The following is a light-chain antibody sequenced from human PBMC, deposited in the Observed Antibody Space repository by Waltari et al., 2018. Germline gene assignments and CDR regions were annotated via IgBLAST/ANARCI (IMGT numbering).Light chain of an antibody. CDR2: SND. V-gene: IGLV1-44*01. CDR3: AARDDSLNGPV. Sequence: QSVLTPPPSASGTPGQRVTIPCSGSSSNLGTNTVNWYQQLPGTAPKLLIYSNDQRPSGVPDRFSGSNSGTSASLAISGLQSEDEADYYCAARDDSLNGPVFGGGTKLTVL. J-gene: IGLJ2*01. CDR1: SSNLGTNT.